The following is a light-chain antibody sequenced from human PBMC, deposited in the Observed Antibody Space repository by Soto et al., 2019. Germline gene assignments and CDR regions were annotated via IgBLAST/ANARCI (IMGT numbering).Light chain of an antibody. CDR3: QQRSDWPPEGT. J-gene: IGKJ4*01. CDR2: GAS. V-gene: IGKV3-11*01. Sequence: EIVLTQSPATLSLSPGERATLSCRASQSVSSYLAWYQQKPGQAPRLLIYGASNRATGIPARFSGSGSGTDFTLTISSLEPEDFAIYYCQQRSDWPPEGTFGGGTKVEIK. CDR1: QSVSSY.